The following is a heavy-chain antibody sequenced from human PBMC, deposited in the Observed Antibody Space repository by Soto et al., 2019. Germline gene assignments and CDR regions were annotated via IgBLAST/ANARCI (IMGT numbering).Heavy chain of an antibody. V-gene: IGHV3-23*01. D-gene: IGHD6-19*01. CDR1: GFYFASYS. CDR3: MTDHGGW. Sequence: GGSLSLSCAASGFYFASYSMTWVRQAPGKGLEWVSTITGKTISTNYADSVKGRFTISRDNSKNSMYLQMNSLRVEDTAMYHCMTDHGGWWGPGTLVTVSS. CDR2: ITGKTIST. J-gene: IGHJ4*02.